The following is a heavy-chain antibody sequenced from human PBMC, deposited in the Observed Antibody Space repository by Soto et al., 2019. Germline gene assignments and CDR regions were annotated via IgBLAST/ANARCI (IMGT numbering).Heavy chain of an antibody. J-gene: IGHJ4*02. CDR1: GFTFSSYS. Sequence: GGSLRLSCAASGFTFSSYSMNWVRQAPGKGLEWVSSISSSNGHIYYADSLKGRFTISRDNAKNSLYLQMNSLRAEDTAVYYCTRHWLATREFDYWGQGTLVTVSS. CDR2: ISSSNGHI. V-gene: IGHV3-21*01. CDR3: TRHWLATREFDY. D-gene: IGHD1-26*01.